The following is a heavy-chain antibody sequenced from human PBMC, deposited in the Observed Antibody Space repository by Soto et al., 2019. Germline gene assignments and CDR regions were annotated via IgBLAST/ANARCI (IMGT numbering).Heavy chain of an antibody. CDR2: IYYSGST. V-gene: IGHV4-39*01. D-gene: IGHD3-3*01. Sequence: SETLSLTCTVSGGSISSSSYYWGWIRQPPGKGLEWIGCIYYSGSTYYNPSPKSRVTISVDTSKNQFSLKLSSVTAADTAVYYCARAIFIRGDYYYYGMDVWGQGTTVTVSS. J-gene: IGHJ6*02. CDR3: ARAIFIRGDYYYYGMDV. CDR1: GGSISSSSYY.